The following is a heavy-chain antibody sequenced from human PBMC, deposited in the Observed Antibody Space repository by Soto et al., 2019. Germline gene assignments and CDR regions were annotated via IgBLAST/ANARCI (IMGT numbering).Heavy chain of an antibody. Sequence: QVQLVQSGAEVKKPGASVKVSCKASGITYTTYAIHWVRQAPGQGLEWMGWINTGSGNTRYSQRFQGRVTLTTDTSANTAYMDLSSLTSEDTAVYYCARAISGYVTWGQGTLITVSS. CDR2: INTGSGNT. V-gene: IGHV1-3*04. J-gene: IGHJ5*02. CDR1: GITYTTYA. CDR3: ARAISGYVT. D-gene: IGHD5-12*01.